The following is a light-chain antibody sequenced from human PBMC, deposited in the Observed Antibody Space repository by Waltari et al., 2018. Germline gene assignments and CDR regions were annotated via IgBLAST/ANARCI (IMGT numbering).Light chain of an antibody. V-gene: IGLV3-9*01. Sequence: SYELTQPLSVLVALGQTARITCGGNNIGSQNVHWYQQKPGQAPVLVIYRDSNRPSGIPERFSGSNSGNTATLTISRAQAGDEADYYCQVWDSSTVVFGGGTKLTVL. CDR3: QVWDSSTVV. CDR1: NIGSQN. CDR2: RDS. J-gene: IGLJ2*01.